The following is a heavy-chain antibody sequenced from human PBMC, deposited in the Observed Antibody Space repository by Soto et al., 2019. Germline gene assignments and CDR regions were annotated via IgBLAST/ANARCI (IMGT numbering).Heavy chain of an antibody. Sequence: SETXSLTCTVSGGSISSGGYYWSWIRQHPGKGLEWIGYIYYSGSTYYNPSLKSRVTISVDTSKNQFSLKLSSVTAADTAVYYCARIRQDIVVVPAVPRYYYYGMDVWGQGTTVTVSS. V-gene: IGHV4-31*03. J-gene: IGHJ6*02. CDR1: GGSISSGGYY. CDR3: ARIRQDIVVVPAVPRYYYYGMDV. D-gene: IGHD2-2*01. CDR2: IYYSGST.